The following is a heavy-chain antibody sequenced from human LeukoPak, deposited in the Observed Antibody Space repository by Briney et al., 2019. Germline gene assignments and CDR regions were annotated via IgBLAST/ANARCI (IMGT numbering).Heavy chain of an antibody. CDR2: ISTYNGDT. J-gene: IGHJ4*02. Sequence: GASVKVSCKASGYIFTSYGITWVRQAPGQGLEWMGWISTYNGDTNYAQHLQGRVTMTTDTSTSTAYMDLRSLRSDDTAVYYCARDTGSSPGDYWGQGTLVTVSS. CDR3: ARDTGSSPGDY. V-gene: IGHV1-18*01. D-gene: IGHD1-26*01. CDR1: GYIFTSYG.